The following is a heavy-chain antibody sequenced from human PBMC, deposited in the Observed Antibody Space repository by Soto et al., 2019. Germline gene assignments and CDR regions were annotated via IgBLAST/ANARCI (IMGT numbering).Heavy chain of an antibody. J-gene: IGHJ3*02. D-gene: IGHD6-19*01. CDR1: GFTVISNY. Sequence: RRPLRLSCAASGFTVISNYMSWVRQAPGKGLEWVSVNYSGGSTYYADSVKGRFTISRDNSKNTLYLQMNSLRAEDTAVYYCAATSIAVAGTGYDAFDIWGQGTMVTGSS. CDR3: AATSIAVAGTGYDAFDI. V-gene: IGHV3-53*01. CDR2: NYSGGST.